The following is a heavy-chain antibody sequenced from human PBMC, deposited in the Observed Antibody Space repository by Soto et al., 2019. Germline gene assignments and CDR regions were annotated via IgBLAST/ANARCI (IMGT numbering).Heavy chain of an antibody. J-gene: IGHJ6*03. CDR2: INPSAGSA. CDR3: ARDPEADSSSLSYLDV. D-gene: IGHD3-22*01. CDR1: GYTFTSYY. V-gene: IGHV1-46*03. Sequence: GASVKVSCKALGYTFTSYYIHWVRQAPGQGLEWLGIINPSAGSASYAQKFQGRVTMSRDTSTSTVSMELSSLRSDDTAVYYCARDPEADSSSLSYLDVWGKGTRVTVSS.